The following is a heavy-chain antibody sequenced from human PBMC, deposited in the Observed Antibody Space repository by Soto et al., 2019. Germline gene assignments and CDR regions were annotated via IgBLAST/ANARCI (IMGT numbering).Heavy chain of an antibody. Sequence: QVQLVQSGAEVKKPGASVKVSCKASGYTFTSYGISWVRQAPGQGLEWKGWISAYNGNTNYAQKLQGRVTMTTDTSTSTAYMELRSLRSDDTAVYYCARDSLGTMIVVVTLDYWGQGTLVTVSS. J-gene: IGHJ4*02. CDR1: GYTFTSYG. V-gene: IGHV1-18*01. CDR3: ARDSLGTMIVVVTLDY. D-gene: IGHD3-22*01. CDR2: ISAYNGNT.